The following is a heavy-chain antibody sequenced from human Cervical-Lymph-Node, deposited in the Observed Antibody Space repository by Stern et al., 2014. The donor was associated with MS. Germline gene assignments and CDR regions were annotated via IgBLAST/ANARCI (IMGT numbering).Heavy chain of an antibody. V-gene: IGHV3-23*04. D-gene: IGHD4-17*01. Sequence: VQLVESGGGLVQPGGPLRLSCAASGFTFSRYGMHWVRQAPGKGLVWVPVIRCCGGSTYYADSVQGRVTISSDTSNQPPYLLLNSLRAEDTAVYYCAKSTVTSLSDYWGQGTLVTVSS. CDR2: IRCCGGST. CDR1: GFTFSRYG. J-gene: IGHJ4*02. CDR3: AKSTVTSLSDY.